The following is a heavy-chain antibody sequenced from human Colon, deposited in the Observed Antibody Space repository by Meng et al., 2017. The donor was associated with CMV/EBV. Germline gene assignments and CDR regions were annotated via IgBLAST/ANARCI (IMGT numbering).Heavy chain of an antibody. CDR1: GGSLSGYY. J-gene: IGHJ4*02. D-gene: IGHD3-3*01. V-gene: IGHV4-34*01. CDR3: AREAGPFFGVIVYDS. Sequence: VQLQQWGEGLLKTSVTLSPPRGVSGGSLSGYYWTWFRQSPGKGLEWIGEINHSGSTNYNPSLKSRVTVSVDTSKNQFSLRVTSVTAADSALYYCAREAGPFFGVIVYDSWGQRTLVTVSS. CDR2: INHSGST.